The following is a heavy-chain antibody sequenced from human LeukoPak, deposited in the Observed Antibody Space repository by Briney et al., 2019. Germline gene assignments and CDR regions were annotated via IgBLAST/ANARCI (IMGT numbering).Heavy chain of an antibody. CDR2: IKEDGSEK. Sequence: GGSQRLSCAASGFAFSRYWMSWVRQVPGKGLEWVANIKEDGSEKYYVDSVKGRFTISRDNSKNSLYLQMNSLRAEDTALYYCAKGHSGYDSLVDYWGQGTLVTVSS. CDR3: AKGHSGYDSLVDY. D-gene: IGHD5-12*01. V-gene: IGHV3-7*03. CDR1: GFAFSRYW. J-gene: IGHJ4*02.